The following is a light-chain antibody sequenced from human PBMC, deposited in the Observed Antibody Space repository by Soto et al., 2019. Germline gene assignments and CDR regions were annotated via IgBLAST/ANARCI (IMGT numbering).Light chain of an antibody. CDR3: QQYGTSEII. V-gene: IGKV3-20*01. CDR2: GAS. J-gene: IGKJ5*01. Sequence: EIVLTQSPGTLSLSPGERATLSCRASQSISSIFLAWYQQKPGQAPRLLIYGASSRATGIPDRFSGSGSGTDFTLTITRLEPDHSAVFYCQQYGTSEIIFGQGTRLEIK. CDR1: QSISSIF.